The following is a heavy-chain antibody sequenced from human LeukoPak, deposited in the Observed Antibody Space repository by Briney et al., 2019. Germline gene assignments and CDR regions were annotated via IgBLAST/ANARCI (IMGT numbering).Heavy chain of an antibody. CDR3: ARDGYSGSDAL. CDR1: GGSVSTDY. V-gene: IGHV4-59*02. J-gene: IGHJ4*02. Sequence: SETLSLTFTVYGGSVSTDYWTWIRQPPGKGLEWVGYLFSNGNTEYSPSLKSRATISVDTSKNQCSLKLNSVTAADTAVYYCARDGYSGSDALWGQGTLVTVSS. D-gene: IGHD5-12*01. CDR2: LFSNGNT.